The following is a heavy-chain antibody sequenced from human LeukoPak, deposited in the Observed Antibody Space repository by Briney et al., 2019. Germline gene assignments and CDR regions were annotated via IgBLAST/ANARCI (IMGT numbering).Heavy chain of an antibody. CDR2: ISVSGGNT. CDR3: AKTGGSSWYMDY. V-gene: IGHV3-23*01. CDR1: GFTFSSYA. J-gene: IGHJ4*02. Sequence: GGSLRLSCAASGFTFSSYAMSWVRQAPGKGLEWVSAISVSGGNTYYADSVKGRFTISRDNSKNTLYLQMNSLRAEDTAIYYCAKTGGSSWYMDYWGQGTLVTVSS. D-gene: IGHD6-13*01.